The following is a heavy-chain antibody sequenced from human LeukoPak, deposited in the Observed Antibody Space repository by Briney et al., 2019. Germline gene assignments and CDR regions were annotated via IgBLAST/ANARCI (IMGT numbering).Heavy chain of an antibody. V-gene: IGHV4-59*01. CDR1: GGSISSYY. Sequence: KPSETLSLTCTVSGGSISSYYWSWIRQPPGKGLEWIGYIYYSGSTNYNPSLKSRVTISVDTSKNQFSLKLSSVTAADTAVYYCARARANYSNSWSWYYYYYMDVWGKGTTVTVSS. J-gene: IGHJ6*03. CDR2: IYYSGST. D-gene: IGHD4-11*01. CDR3: ARARANYSNSWSWYYYYYMDV.